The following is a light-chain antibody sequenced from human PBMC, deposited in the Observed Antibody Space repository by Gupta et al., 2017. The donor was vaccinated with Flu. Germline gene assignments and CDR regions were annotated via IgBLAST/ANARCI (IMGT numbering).Light chain of an antibody. CDR2: GTS. Sequence: ESATLPCNAGESVNRNHLAWYQQRPGQAPRLLMSGTSNRASGIPDRFSGGGSGTDFTLTISRLEAEDSAVFYCHQYGTAPYTFGQGTNLEIK. CDR1: ESVNRNH. J-gene: IGKJ2*01. V-gene: IGKV3-20*01. CDR3: HQYGTAPYT.